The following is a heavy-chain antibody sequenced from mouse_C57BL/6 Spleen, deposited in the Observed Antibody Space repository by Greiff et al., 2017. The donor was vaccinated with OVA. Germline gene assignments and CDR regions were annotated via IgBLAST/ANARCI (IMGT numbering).Heavy chain of an antibody. J-gene: IGHJ2*01. CDR1: GFTFSSYG. CDR2: ISSGGSYT. D-gene: IGHD1-1*01. CDR3: ARFTTQEASYFDY. V-gene: IGHV5-6*01. Sequence: EVQGVESGGDLVKPGGSLKLSCAASGFTFSSYGMSWVRQTPDKRLEWVATISSGGSYTYYPASVKGRFTISRDNAKNTLYLQMSSLKSEDTAMYYCARFTTQEASYFDYWGQGTTLTVSA.